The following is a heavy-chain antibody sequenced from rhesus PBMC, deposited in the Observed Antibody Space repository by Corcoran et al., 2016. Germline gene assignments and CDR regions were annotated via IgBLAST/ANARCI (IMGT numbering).Heavy chain of an antibody. CDR3: ARDLDTAGTVFDY. D-gene: IGHD5-30*01. CDR2: IYGSGRST. V-gene: IGHV4-169*02. CDR1: GGSISSSY. J-gene: IGHJ4*01. Sequence: QLQLQESGPGLVKPSETLSVTCAVSGGSISSSYWSWIRQAPGKGLEWIGYIYGSGRSTHYNPSLKSRVTLSVDTSKNQLSLKLSSVTTADTAVYYCARDLDTAGTVFDYWGQGVLVTVSS.